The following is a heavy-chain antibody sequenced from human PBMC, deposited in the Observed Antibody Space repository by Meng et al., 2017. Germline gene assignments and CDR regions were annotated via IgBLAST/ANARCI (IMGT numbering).Heavy chain of an antibody. D-gene: IGHD6-13*01. V-gene: IGHV4-4*07. CDR2: IYTSGST. CDR3: ATGIAAAGLYYFDY. J-gene: IGHJ4*02. CDR1: GGSIISYY. Sequence: VELKEPGPGLVKPSETLSLTCTVSGGSIISYYWSWIRQPAGKGLEWIGRIYTSGSTNYNPSLKSRVTMSVDTSKNQFSLKLSSVTAADTAVYYCATGIAAAGLYYFDYWGQGTLVTVSS.